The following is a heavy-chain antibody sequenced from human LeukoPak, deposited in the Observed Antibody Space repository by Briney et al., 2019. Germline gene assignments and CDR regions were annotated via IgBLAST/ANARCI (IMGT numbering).Heavy chain of an antibody. CDR3: ARGPWVGTWAAFDY. V-gene: IGHV6-1*01. D-gene: IGHD2-21*02. CDR1: GDFVSSASAA. CDR2: TYYRSKWYN. J-gene: IGHJ4*02. Sequence: SQTLSLTCGISGDFVSSASAAWNWIRQSPSRGLEWLGRTYYRSKWYNDYAVSVKSRITINPDTSNNQFSLHLNSVTPEDTAVYFCARGPWVGTWAAFDYWGQGTLVIVSS.